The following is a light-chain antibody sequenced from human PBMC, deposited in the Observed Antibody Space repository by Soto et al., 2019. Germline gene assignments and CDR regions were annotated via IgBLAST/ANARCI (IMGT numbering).Light chain of an antibody. V-gene: IGKV3-11*01. J-gene: IGKJ3*01. CDR2: DAS. CDR3: QHRHN. Sequence: DIVLTQSPATLSLSPGERATLSCRASQSVSRDFAWYQLKPGQTPRLLIYDASNRATGIPARFSGSGSGTDFTLTINSLQPEDFAVYYCQHRHNFGPGTKVDFK. CDR1: QSVSRD.